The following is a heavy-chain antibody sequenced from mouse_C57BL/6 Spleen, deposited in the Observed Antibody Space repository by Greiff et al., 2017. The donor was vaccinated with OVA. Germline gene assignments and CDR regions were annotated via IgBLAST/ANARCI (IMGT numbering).Heavy chain of an antibody. J-gene: IGHJ3*01. CDR1: GYAFSSSW. V-gene: IGHV1-82*01. CDR2: IYPGDGDT. CDR3: ARPLPTGFAY. Sequence: QVQLKESGPELVKPGASVKISCKASGYAFSSSWMNWVKQRPGKGLEWIGRIYPGDGDTNYNGKFKGKATLTADKSSSTAYMQLSSLTSEDSAVYFCARPLPTGFAYWGQGTLVTVSA. D-gene: IGHD2-1*01.